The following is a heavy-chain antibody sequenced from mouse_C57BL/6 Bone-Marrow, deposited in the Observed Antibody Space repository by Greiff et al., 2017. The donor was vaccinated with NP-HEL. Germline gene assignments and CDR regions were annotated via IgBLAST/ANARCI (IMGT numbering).Heavy chain of an antibody. CDR2: ISSGSSTI. Sequence: EVKLVESGGGLVKPGGSLKLSCAASGFTFSDYGMHWVRQAPEKGLEWVAYISSGSSTIYYADTVKGRFTISRDNAKNTLFLQMTSLRSEDTAMYYCARRYGSSDWYFDVWGTGTTVTVSS. V-gene: IGHV5-17*01. D-gene: IGHD1-1*01. CDR3: ARRYGSSDWYFDV. CDR1: GFTFSDYG. J-gene: IGHJ1*03.